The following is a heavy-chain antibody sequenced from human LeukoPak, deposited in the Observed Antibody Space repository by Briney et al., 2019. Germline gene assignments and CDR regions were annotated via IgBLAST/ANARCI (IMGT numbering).Heavy chain of an antibody. CDR3: ARGRGRITIFGVVKDYMDV. J-gene: IGHJ6*03. V-gene: IGHV3-48*01. CDR1: GFTFSSYS. Sequence: GGSLRLSCAASGFTFSSYSMNWVRQAPGKGLEWVSYISSSSSTIYYADSVKGRFTISRDNARNALYLQMNSLRAEDTAVYYCARGRGRITIFGVVKDYMDVWGKGTTVTVSS. D-gene: IGHD3-3*01. CDR2: ISSSSSTI.